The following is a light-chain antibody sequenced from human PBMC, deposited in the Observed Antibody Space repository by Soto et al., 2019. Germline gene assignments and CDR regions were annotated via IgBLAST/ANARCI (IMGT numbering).Light chain of an antibody. CDR3: NSYTSASTYV. V-gene: IGLV2-14*03. J-gene: IGLJ1*01. CDR2: NVY. CDR1: SSDIGIYNF. Sequence: QAVVTQPASVSGSPGQSITIFCTGTSSDIGIYNFVSWYQQHPGKAPKLMIYNVYSRPSGVSSRFSGSKSGNTASLTISWLQAEDEADYYCNSYTSASTYVFGTGTKVTVL.